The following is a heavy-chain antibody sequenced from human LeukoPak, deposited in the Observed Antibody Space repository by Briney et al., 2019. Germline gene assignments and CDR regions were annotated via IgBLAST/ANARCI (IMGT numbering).Heavy chain of an antibody. D-gene: IGHD2-15*01. CDR2: IRYDGSNK. V-gene: IGHV3-30*02. Sequence: GGSLRLSCAASGFTFSSYGMHWVRQAPGKGLEWVAFIRYDGSNKYYADSVKGRFTISRDNSKNTLYLQMGSLRAEDMAVYYCARDDYCSGGSCYSVAFDIWGQGTMVTVSS. CDR3: ARDDYCSGGSCYSVAFDI. J-gene: IGHJ3*02. CDR1: GFTFSSYG.